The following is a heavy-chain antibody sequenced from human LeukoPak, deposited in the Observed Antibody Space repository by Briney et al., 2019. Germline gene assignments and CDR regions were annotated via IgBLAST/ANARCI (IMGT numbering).Heavy chain of an antibody. D-gene: IGHD4-11*01. Sequence: SETLSLTCTVSGYSISSGYYWGWIRQPPGKGLEWIGYIFNSGSTNYNSSLKSRVTISIDTSKNQFSLNLRSVTAADTAVYYCARGYSNPNFDYWGQGTLVTVS. CDR3: ARGYSNPNFDY. CDR1: GYSISSGYY. J-gene: IGHJ4*02. CDR2: IFNSGST. V-gene: IGHV4-38-2*02.